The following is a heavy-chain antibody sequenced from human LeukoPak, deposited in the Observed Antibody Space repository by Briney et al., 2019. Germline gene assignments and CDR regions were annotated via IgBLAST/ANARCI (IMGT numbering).Heavy chain of an antibody. D-gene: IGHD1-26*01. V-gene: IGHV1-18*01. J-gene: IGHJ5*02. CDR2: ISAYNGNT. CDR3: ARGLPPSGSFDP. CDR1: GYTFTSYG. Sequence: ASVKVSCKASGYTFTSYGISWVRQAPGQGLEWMGWISAYNGNTNYAQKLQGRVTMTRDTSISTAYMELSRLRSDDTAVYYCARGLPPSGSFDPWGQGTLVTVSS.